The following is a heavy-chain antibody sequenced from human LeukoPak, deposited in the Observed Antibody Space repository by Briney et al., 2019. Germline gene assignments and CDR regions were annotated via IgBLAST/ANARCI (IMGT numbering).Heavy chain of an antibody. CDR2: IIPFFGTA. D-gene: IGHD1-26*01. CDR3: ARGTYAELLSYSGSYEGWYFDY. J-gene: IGHJ4*02. Sequence: SVKVSCKASGGTFSSYAISWVRQAAGQGLEWLGGIIPFFGTANYAQKSQGRVTITTDESTSTAYMELSSLRSEDTAVYYCARGTYAELLSYSGSYEGWYFDYWGQGTLVTVSS. CDR1: GGTFSSYA. V-gene: IGHV1-69*05.